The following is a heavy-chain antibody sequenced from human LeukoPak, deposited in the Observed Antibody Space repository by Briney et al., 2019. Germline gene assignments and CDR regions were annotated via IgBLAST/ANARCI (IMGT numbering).Heavy chain of an antibody. Sequence: SETLSLTCTVSGGSISSYYWSWIRQPPGKGLEWIGYIYYSGSTNYNPSLKSRVTISVDTSKNQFPLKLSSVTAADTAVYYCARYFSSGLDYWGQGTLVTVSS. V-gene: IGHV4-59*01. CDR1: GGSISSYY. J-gene: IGHJ4*02. D-gene: IGHD3-22*01. CDR2: IYYSGST. CDR3: ARYFSSGLDY.